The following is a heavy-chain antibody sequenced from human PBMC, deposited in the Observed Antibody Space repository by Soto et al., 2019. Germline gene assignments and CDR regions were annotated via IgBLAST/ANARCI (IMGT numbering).Heavy chain of an antibody. CDR3: ARATYCTGGNCLLDY. J-gene: IGHJ4*02. Sequence: EVQLVESGGGLVQPGGSLRLSCAASGFTVTSNYMSWVRQAPGKGLEWVSVIYSGGSTYYADFVKGRFTISRDNSKNTVYLQMNSLRAEDTAVYYCARATYCTGGNCLLDYWGQGTLVTVSS. CDR2: IYSGGST. V-gene: IGHV3-53*04. CDR1: GFTVTSNY. D-gene: IGHD2-15*01.